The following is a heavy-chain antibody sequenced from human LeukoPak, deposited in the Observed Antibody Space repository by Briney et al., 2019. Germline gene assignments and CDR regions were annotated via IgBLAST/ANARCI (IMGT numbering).Heavy chain of an antibody. D-gene: IGHD3-22*01. Sequence: ASVKVSCKASGYTFTGYYMHWVRQAPGQGLEWMGWINPNSGGTNYAQKFQGRVTMTRDTSISTAYMELSRLRSDDTAVYYCARSFPITMIVVPFDYWGQGTLVTVSS. J-gene: IGHJ4*02. CDR3: ARSFPITMIVVPFDY. CDR1: GYTFTGYY. V-gene: IGHV1-2*02. CDR2: INPNSGGT.